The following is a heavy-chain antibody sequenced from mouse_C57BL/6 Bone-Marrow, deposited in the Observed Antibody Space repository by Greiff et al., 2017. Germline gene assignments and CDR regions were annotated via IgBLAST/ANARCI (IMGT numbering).Heavy chain of an antibody. Sequence: EVQRVESGPELVKPGASVKMSCKASGYTFTDYNMHWVKQSHGKSLEWIGYINPNNGGTSYNQKFKGKATLTVNKSSSTAYMELRSLTSEDSAVYYCARGLRAWFAYWGQGTLVTVSA. CDR2: INPNNGGT. CDR1: GYTFTDYN. J-gene: IGHJ3*01. CDR3: ARGLRAWFAY. V-gene: IGHV1-22*01. D-gene: IGHD2-4*01.